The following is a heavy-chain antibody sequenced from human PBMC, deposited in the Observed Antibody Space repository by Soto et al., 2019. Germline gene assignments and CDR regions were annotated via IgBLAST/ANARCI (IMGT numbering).Heavy chain of an antibody. CDR3: ARGDTPMITGMDSFDI. J-gene: IGHJ3*02. V-gene: IGHV3-7*01. CDR1: GFTFSRYW. CDR2: IKQDGTEK. Sequence: PGGSLRLSCAVSGFTFSRYWMNWVRQAPGKGLEWVANIKQDGTEKNYVDSVKGRFTISRDNARKSLYLQMDSLRAEDTAVYFCARGDTPMITGMDSFDIWGQGTMVTVSS. D-gene: IGHD5-18*01.